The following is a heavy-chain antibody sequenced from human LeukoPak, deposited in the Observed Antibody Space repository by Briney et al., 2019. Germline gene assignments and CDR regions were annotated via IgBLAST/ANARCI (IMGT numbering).Heavy chain of an antibody. CDR2: IYYTGTT. J-gene: IGHJ3*02. D-gene: IGHD3-10*01. CDR1: GDLITGSY. CDR3: TKSDGYGLIRI. V-gene: IGHV4-39*07. Sequence: PSQTLSLTCRVSGDLITGSYWGWIRQPPGKGLEWHGNIYYTGTTYYNSSLKSRATTPLATSKTQFSLQVISLAAAYTAAYYCTKSDGYGLIRICGRGTMVTVSS.